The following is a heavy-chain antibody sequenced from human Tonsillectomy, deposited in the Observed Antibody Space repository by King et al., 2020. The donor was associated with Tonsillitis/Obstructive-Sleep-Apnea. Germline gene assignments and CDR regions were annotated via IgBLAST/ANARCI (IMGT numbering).Heavy chain of an antibody. V-gene: IGHV4-34*01. CDR1: GGSFSGYY. CDR2: INQSGIT. CDR3: GTNNGDFYYYMDV. J-gene: IGHJ6*03. Sequence: VQLQQWGAGLLKPSETLSLTCALYGGSFSGYYWSWIRQPPGKGLEWIGEINQSGITDYNPSLKSRVTISVDTSKNQFSLKLTSVTAADTAVYFCGTNNGDFYYYMDVWGKGTTVTVSS. D-gene: IGHD2-2*01.